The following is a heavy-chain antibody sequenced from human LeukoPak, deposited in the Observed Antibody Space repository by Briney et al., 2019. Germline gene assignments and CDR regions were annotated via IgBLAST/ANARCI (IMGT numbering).Heavy chain of an antibody. J-gene: IGHJ4*02. CDR3: ARSVWGSYHFDY. V-gene: IGHV3-30*02. D-gene: IGHD3-16*01. CDR1: GLTFSSYG. CDR2: IRYDGSNK. Sequence: GGSLRLSCAASGLTFSSYGMHWVRQAPGKGLEWVAYIRYDGSNKYYADSVKGRFTISRDNSKNTLYLEMSSLRVDDAAIYYCARSVWGSYHFDYWGQGTRVTVSS.